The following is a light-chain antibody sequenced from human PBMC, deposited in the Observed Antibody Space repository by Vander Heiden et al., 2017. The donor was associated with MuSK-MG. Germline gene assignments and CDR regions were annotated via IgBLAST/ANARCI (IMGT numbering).Light chain of an antibody. CDR3: QTWATGIRV. J-gene: IGLJ3*02. CDR1: SGHSSYS. V-gene: IGLV4-69*01. CDR2: LNSDGSH. Sequence: QVVLTQSPSASASLGASVKLTCTLSSGHSSYSIAWHQQRPEKGPRYLMKLNSDGSHSKGDGIPDRFSGSSSGAERYLTISSLQSDDEADYYCQTWATGIRVFGGGTKLTGL.